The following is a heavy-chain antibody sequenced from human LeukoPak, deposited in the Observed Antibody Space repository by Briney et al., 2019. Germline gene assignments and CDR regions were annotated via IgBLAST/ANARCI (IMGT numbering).Heavy chain of an antibody. Sequence: PSETLSLTCTVSGGSISSSYWSWIRQPPGKGLEWIGYIYYSERAYNPSLESRVTISVDTSKNQFSLKLSSVTAADTAVYYCARDQGSSPPSSYYYYYMDVWGKGTTVTVS. V-gene: IGHV4-59*01. J-gene: IGHJ6*03. CDR2: IYYSERA. D-gene: IGHD2-2*01. CDR3: ARDQGSSPPSSYYYYYMDV. CDR1: GGSISSSY.